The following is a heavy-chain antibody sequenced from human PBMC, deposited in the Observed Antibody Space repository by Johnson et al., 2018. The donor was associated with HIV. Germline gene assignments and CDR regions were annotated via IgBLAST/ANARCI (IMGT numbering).Heavy chain of an antibody. J-gene: IGHJ3*02. CDR3: ARAYTDGAFDI. D-gene: IGHD5-18*01. V-gene: IGHV3-66*01. CDR1: GFTVSTNY. CDR2: IYSGDTT. Sequence: VQLVESGGGLVQPGGSLRLSCAASGFTVSTNYMSWIRQAPGKGLEWVSVIYSGDTTYYAGSVKGRFTISRDNSKNTLYLQMNSLRVDDTAIYYCARAYTDGAFDIWGQGTMVTVSS.